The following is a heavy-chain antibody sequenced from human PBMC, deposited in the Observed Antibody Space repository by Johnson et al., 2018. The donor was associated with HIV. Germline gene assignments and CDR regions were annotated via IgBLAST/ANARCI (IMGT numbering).Heavy chain of an antibody. V-gene: IGHV3-20*03. CDR3: ASTGSGSDDAFDI. Sequence: MKWVRQTPGMGLEWVSAINWNAGRTGYTDSVKGRFTICRDNAKNSLYVEMNRLRAEDTAFYYCASTGSGSDDAFDIWGQGTMVTVSS. CDR2: INWNAGRT. D-gene: IGHD3-10*01. J-gene: IGHJ3*02.